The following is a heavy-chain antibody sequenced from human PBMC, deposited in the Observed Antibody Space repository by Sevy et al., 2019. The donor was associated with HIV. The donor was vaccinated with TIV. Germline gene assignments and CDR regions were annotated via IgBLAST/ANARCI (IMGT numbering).Heavy chain of an antibody. Sequence: GESLKISCAASGFSFSAYWMNWVRQAPGKGLEWVANIKPDGRDKHYVDYAEGRFTISRDNAKNSLYLQMNSLRVEDTAMYYCAQETFGRFDSWGQGTLVTVSS. D-gene: IGHD1-26*01. V-gene: IGHV3-7*01. CDR3: AQETFGRFDS. CDR2: IKPDGRDK. CDR1: GFSFSAYW. J-gene: IGHJ4*02.